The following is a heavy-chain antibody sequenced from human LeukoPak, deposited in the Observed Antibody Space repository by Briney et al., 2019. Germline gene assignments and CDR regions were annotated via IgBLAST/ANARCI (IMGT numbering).Heavy chain of an antibody. V-gene: IGHV3-15*01. D-gene: IGHD3-3*01. CDR2: IKSNVDGGAR. J-gene: IGHJ4*02. CDR1: GFTFSDIW. CDR3: TTDGVDFWSGYYIGNY. Sequence: GGSLRLSCAASGFTFSDIWMSWVRQAPGNGLERVGRIKSNVDGGARDYAAPVKGRFTISRDDSKNTLYLQMSRLKTEDTGVYYCTTDGVDFWSGYYIGNYWGQGTLVAVSS.